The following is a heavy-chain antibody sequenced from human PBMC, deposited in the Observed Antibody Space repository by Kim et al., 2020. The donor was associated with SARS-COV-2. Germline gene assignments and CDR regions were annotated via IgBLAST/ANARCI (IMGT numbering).Heavy chain of an antibody. J-gene: IGHJ6*02. CDR3: ARAGFGLVVISYYGMDV. CDR2: INHSGST. Sequence: SETLSLTCAVYGGSFSGYYWSWIRQPPGKGLEWIGEINHSGSTNYNPSLKSRVTISVDTSKNQFSLKLSSVTAADTAVYYCARAGFGLVVISYYGMDVWGQGTTVTVSS. CDR1: GGSFSGYY. D-gene: IGHD3-22*01. V-gene: IGHV4-34*01.